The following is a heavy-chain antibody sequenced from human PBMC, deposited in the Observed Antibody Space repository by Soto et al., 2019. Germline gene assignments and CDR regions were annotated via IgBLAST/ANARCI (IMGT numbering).Heavy chain of an antibody. CDR2: INHSGST. CDR3: ARRRPHIVVVVAATLGWFDP. CDR1: GGSFSGYY. D-gene: IGHD2-15*01. J-gene: IGHJ5*02. Sequence: QVQLQQWGAGLLKPSETLSLTCAVYGGSFSGYYWSWIRQPPGKGLEWIGEINHSGSTNYNPSLKSRGTISVDTSKNQFSLKLSSVTAADTAVYYCARRRPHIVVVVAATLGWFDPWGQGTLVTVSS. V-gene: IGHV4-34*01.